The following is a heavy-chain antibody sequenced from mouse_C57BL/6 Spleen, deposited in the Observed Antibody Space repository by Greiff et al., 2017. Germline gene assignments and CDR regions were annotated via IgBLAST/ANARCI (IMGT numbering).Heavy chain of an antibody. V-gene: IGHV1-53*01. CDR3: ARGGYDYDRLAMDY. D-gene: IGHD2-4*01. J-gene: IGHJ4*01. CDR2: INPSNGGT. Sequence: QVQLQQPGTELVKPGASVKLSCKASGYTFTSHWMHWVKQRPGQGLEWIGNINPSNGGTNYNEKFKSKATLPVDKSSSTAYMQLSSLTSEDTAVYYGARGGYDYDRLAMDYWGQGTSVTVSS. CDR1: GYTFTSHW.